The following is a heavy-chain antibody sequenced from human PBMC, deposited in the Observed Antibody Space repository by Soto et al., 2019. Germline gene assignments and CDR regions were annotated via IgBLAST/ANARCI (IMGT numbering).Heavy chain of an antibody. D-gene: IGHD3-16*01. CDR3: ARGRFRRTWFDP. J-gene: IGHJ5*02. CDR2: MNPYSGNT. V-gene: IGHV1-8*01. Sequence: QVQLVQSGAEVKKPGASVKVSCKASGYTFSDYDINWVRQAAGQWLEWMGWMNPYSGNTGYAQKFQGRVIMTIDTSITTAYLELSSLTFEDTAIYYCARGRFRRTWFDPWGQGTLVTVSS. CDR1: GYTFSDYD.